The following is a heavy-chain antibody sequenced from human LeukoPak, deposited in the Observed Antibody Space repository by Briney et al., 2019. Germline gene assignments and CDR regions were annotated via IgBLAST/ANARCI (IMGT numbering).Heavy chain of an antibody. J-gene: IGHJ3*02. CDR2: TYYRSKWYN. CDR3: ARGGQGDGYSADEAFDI. Sequence: SKTLSLTCAISGDSVSTNSSWNWIRQSPSRGLEWLGRTYYRSKWYNDYVVSVKGRINISPDTSKNQFSLHLNSVTPEDTAVYFCARGGQGDGYSADEAFDIWGQGTMVTVSS. CDR1: GDSVSTNSS. V-gene: IGHV6-1*01. D-gene: IGHD5-18*01.